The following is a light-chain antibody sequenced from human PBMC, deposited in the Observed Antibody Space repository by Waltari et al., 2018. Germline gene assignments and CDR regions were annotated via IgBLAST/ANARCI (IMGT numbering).Light chain of an antibody. CDR1: SSDVGGYNL. Sequence: QSALTQPASVSGSPGQSIPISCTGPSSDVGGYNLVSWYQQHPGKAPTLRSYEASKRPQGGAMGFYGAKSGNTAALTISGLQAEDEADYHCCSDAGSSTWAFGGGTKLTVL. CDR3: CSDAGSSTWA. J-gene: IGLJ2*01. CDR2: EAS. V-gene: IGLV2-23*01.